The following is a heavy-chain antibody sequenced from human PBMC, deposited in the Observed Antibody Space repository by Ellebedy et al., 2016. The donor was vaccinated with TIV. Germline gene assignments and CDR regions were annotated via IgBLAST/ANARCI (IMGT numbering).Heavy chain of an antibody. CDR3: ARKILFYYGMDV. CDR2: ISSRSTTT. J-gene: IGHJ6*02. Sequence: GESLKISCAASGLTFSRYDMNWVHQAPGKGLEWVSYISSRSTTTNYADSVKGRFTISRDNAKNSLYLQMNSLRAEDTAVYYCARKILFYYGMDVWGQGTTVTVSS. CDR1: GLTFSRYD. V-gene: IGHV3-48*04.